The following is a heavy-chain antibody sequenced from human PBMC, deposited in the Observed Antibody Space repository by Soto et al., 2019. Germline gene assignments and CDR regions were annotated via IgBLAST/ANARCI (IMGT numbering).Heavy chain of an antibody. Sequence: SETLSLTCAVYGESFSGYYWSWTRQPPGKGLEWIGEINHSGSTNYNPSLKSRVTISVDTSKNQFSLKLSSVTAADTAVYYCARLSRRGYSGYDFDYWGQGTLVT. CDR1: GESFSGYY. CDR2: INHSGST. D-gene: IGHD5-12*01. J-gene: IGHJ4*02. V-gene: IGHV4-34*01. CDR3: ARLSRRGYSGYDFDY.